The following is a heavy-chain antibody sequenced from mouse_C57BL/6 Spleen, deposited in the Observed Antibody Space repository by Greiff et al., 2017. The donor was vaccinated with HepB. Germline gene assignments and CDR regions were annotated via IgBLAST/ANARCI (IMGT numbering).Heavy chain of an antibody. V-gene: IGHV1-82*01. J-gene: IGHJ2*01. CDR3: ARSRIYYDSDY. CDR1: GYAFSSSW. CDR2: IYPGDGDT. Sequence: QVQLKQSGPELVKPGASVKISCKASGYAFSSSWMNWVKQRPGKGLEWIGRIYPGDGDTNYNGKFKGKATLTADKSSSTAYMQLSSLTSEDSAVYFCARSRIYYDSDYWGQGTTLTVSS. D-gene: IGHD2-4*01.